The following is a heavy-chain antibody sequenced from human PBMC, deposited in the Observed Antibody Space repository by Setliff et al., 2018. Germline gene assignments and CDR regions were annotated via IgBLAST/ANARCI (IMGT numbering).Heavy chain of an antibody. CDR3: ARDRTYYASGTYTRWFDY. V-gene: IGHV4-59*02. Sequence: TSETLSLTCTVSGGSVKSHYWSWIRQTPEKGLVWIGFVFYSGDTRYNPSLKSRVTMSVDTSMNQFSLNLNSVTAADTAVYYCARDRTYYASGTYTRWFDYWGQGSLVTVSS. D-gene: IGHD3-10*01. CDR2: VFYSGDT. CDR1: GGSVKSHY. J-gene: IGHJ4*02.